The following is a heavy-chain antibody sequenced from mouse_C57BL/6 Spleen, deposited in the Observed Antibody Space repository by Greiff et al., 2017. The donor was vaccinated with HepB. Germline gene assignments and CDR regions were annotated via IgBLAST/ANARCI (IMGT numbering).Heavy chain of an antibody. CDR1: GFTFSNYW. J-gene: IGHJ2*01. D-gene: IGHD1-1*01. CDR2: IRLKSDNYAT. Sequence: EVKLVESGGGLVQPGGSMKLSCVASGFTFSNYWMNWVRQSPEKGLEWVAQIRLKSDNYATHYAESVKGRFTISSDDSKSSVYLQMNNLRAEDTGIYYCTVDYYGSRGYWGQGTTLTVSS. CDR3: TVDYYGSRGY. V-gene: IGHV6-3*01.